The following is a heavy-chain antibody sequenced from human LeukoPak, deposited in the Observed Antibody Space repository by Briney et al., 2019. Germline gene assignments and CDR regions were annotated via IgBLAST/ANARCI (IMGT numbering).Heavy chain of an antibody. CDR1: GYTFTSYG. J-gene: IGHJ3*02. V-gene: IGHV1-18*01. D-gene: IGHD2-2*01. CDR2: ISAYNGNT. CDR3: ARDRRGYCSSTSCPEGAFDI. Sequence: ASVKVSCKASGYTFTSYGISWVRQAPGQGLEWMGWISAYNGNTNYAQKLQGGVTMTTDTSTSTAYMELRSLRSDDTAVYYCARDRRGYCSSTSCPEGAFDIWGQGTMVTVSS.